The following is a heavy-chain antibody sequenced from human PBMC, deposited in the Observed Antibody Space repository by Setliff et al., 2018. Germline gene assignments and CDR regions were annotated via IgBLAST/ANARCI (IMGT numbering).Heavy chain of an antibody. D-gene: IGHD6-13*01. CDR3: SRLVRFCTRTACQRLSGDDY. CDR2: ISPYSGNS. V-gene: IGHV1-18*01. J-gene: IGHJ4*02. CDR1: GDTFSTYT. Sequence: ASVKVSCKASGDTFSTYTLSWVRQAPGQGLEWLGWISPYSGNSYSAPKFQGRLFLTTDTSAATAYLDLRSLRSDDTAVYFCSRLVRFCTRTACQRLSGDDYWGQGTLVTVSS.